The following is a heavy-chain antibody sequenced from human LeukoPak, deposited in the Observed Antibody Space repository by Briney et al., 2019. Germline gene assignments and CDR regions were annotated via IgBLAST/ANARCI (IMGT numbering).Heavy chain of an antibody. Sequence: GGSLRLSCAASGFTFSTYAMSWVRQALGKGLEWVANIKQDGSEKYYVDSAKGRFTISRDNAKNSLYLQMNSLTAEDTAAYYCATDLGSSRPNFWGQGILVTVSS. V-gene: IGHV3-7*01. CDR2: IKQDGSEK. CDR3: ATDLGSSRPNF. J-gene: IGHJ4*02. CDR1: GFTFSTYA. D-gene: IGHD6-13*01.